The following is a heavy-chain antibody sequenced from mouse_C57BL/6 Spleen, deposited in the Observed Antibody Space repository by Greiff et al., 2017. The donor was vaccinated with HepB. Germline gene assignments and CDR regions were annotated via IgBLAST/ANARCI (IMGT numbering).Heavy chain of an antibody. J-gene: IGHJ1*03. Sequence: EVKLVESGGGLVKPGGSLKLSCAASGFTFSSYAMSWVRQTPEKRLEWVATISDGGSYTYYPDNVKGRFTISRDNAKNNLYLQMSHLKSEDTAMYYCARRTTPWYFDVWGTGTTVTVSS. V-gene: IGHV5-4*03. CDR3: ARRTTPWYFDV. CDR1: GFTFSSYA. CDR2: ISDGGSYT. D-gene: IGHD1-1*01.